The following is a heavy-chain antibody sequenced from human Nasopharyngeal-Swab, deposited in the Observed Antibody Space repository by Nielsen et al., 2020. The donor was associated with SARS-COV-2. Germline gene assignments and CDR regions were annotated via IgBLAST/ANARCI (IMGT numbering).Heavy chain of an antibody. Sequence: VRQAPGKGLEWVSAIGGSGGSTYYADSVKGRFTISRDNSKNTLYLQMNSLRAEDTAVYYCANGIAVFDYWGQGTLVTVSS. V-gene: IGHV3-23*01. CDR2: IGGSGGST. CDR3: ANGIAVFDY. D-gene: IGHD6-19*01. J-gene: IGHJ4*02.